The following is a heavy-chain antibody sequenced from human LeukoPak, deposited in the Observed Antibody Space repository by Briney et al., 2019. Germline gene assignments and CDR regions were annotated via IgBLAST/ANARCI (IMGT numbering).Heavy chain of an antibody. J-gene: IGHJ4*02. CDR2: ISWNSGNI. CDR3: ARWSRYNYFDY. CDR1: GFTFDDYA. D-gene: IGHD5-24*01. V-gene: IGHV3-9*01. Sequence: GGSLRLSCAVSGFTFDDYAMHWVRQAPGKGLEWVSGISWNSGNIGYADSVKGRFTISRDNAKNSLYLQMHIPRPEDTAVYYCARWSRYNYFDYWGQGTLVTVSS.